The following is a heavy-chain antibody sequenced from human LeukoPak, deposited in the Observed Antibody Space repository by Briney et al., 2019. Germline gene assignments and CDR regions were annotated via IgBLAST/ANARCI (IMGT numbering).Heavy chain of an antibody. CDR1: GFSFYRYS. J-gene: IGHJ4*02. CDR2: ITGRSSYI. D-gene: IGHD1-26*01. V-gene: IGHV3-21*01. CDR3: ARLLGATAY. Sequence: GGSLRLSCATTGFSFYRYSLIWVRQAPGKGLEWVASITGRSSYIYYADSVKGRFTVSRDNAKKSLFLQMSSLRVEDTAVYYCARLLGATAYWGQGTLVTVSS.